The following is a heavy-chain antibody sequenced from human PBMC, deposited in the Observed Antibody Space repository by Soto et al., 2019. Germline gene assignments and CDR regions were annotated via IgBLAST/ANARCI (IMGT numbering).Heavy chain of an antibody. Sequence: QVQLVESGGGVVQPGRSLSLSCAASGFTFRSYAMHWVRQAPGKGLEWVAVISYDGSNKYYAGSVKGRFTISRDNSKNWRYLRMKSLVSDDAAVYCCARYGILCVGDRYLLFYYCSDSWGLGSTVTVSS. CDR3: ARYGILCVGDRYLLFYYCSDS. CDR2: ISYDGSNK. CDR1: GFTFRSYA. V-gene: IGHV3-30-3*01. D-gene: IGHD3-10*02. J-gene: IGHJ6*02.